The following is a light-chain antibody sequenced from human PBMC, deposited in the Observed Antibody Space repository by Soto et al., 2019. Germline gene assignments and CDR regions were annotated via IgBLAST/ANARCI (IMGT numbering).Light chain of an antibody. Sequence: QSVLAQPASVSGSPGQSITISCTGTSNDVGAYDSVSWYQQHPHKAPQVIIYRGTQRPSGASNRFSASTSGNAASLTISGLQADDAADYFCCSSAPESTYVCGTGTKVTVL. CDR1: SNDVGAYDS. J-gene: IGLJ1*01. V-gene: IGLV2-23*01. CDR3: CSSAPESTYV. CDR2: RGT.